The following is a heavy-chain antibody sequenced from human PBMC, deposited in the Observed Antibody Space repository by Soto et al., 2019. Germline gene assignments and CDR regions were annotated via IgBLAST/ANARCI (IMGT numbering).Heavy chain of an antibody. CDR2: ISSSSSYI. V-gene: IGHV3-21*01. CDR3: ARASGPPYYYYMDV. D-gene: IGHD1-26*01. J-gene: IGHJ6*03. Sequence: GGSLRLSCAASGFTFSSYSMNWVRQAPGKVLEWVSSISSSSSYIYYADSVKGRFTISRDNAKNSLYLQMNSLRAEDTAVYYCARASGPPYYYYMDVWGKGTTVTVSS. CDR1: GFTFSSYS.